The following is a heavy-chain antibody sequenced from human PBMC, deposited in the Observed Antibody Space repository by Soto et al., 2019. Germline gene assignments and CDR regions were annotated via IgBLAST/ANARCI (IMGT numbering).Heavy chain of an antibody. CDR1: DNSISSSNW. D-gene: IGHD5-12*01. J-gene: IGHJ4*02. CDR3: TRKADGYNPFDH. V-gene: IGHV4-28*01. CDR2: IYFSGRT. Sequence: QVQLQESGPGLVKPSDTLSLTCAVSDNSISSSNWWGWIRQPPGKGLEWIGYIYFSGRTHYNPSLKSRISMSVDTSKNQFSLKLSSVTAVHTAVYYCTRKADGYNPFDHWGQGTLVTVSS.